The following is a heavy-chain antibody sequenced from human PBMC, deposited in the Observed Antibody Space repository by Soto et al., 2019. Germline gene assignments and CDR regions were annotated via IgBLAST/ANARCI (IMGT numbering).Heavy chain of an antibody. D-gene: IGHD2-15*01. CDR1: GLTFSNYG. J-gene: IGHJ2*01. CDR2: VSSTGGST. Sequence: EVQLLESGGGLEQPGGSLRLSCVASGLTFSNYGMSWVRQAPGMGLEWVSTVSSTGGSTYYADSVKGRFTISRDNSKNTMYVQVNSLRAEDTAVYYCARDRGYCSGGSCYWCFDLWGRGTLVTVSS. V-gene: IGHV3-23*01. CDR3: ARDRGYCSGGSCYWCFDL.